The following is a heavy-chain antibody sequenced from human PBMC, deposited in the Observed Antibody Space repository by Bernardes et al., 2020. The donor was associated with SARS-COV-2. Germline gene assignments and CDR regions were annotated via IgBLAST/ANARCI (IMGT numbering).Heavy chain of an antibody. D-gene: IGHD3-22*01. CDR2: INHLGST. J-gene: IGHJ5*02. CDR1: GGSFNGIY. V-gene: IGHV4-34*01. CDR3: ASGGDDYSGYFFDP. Sequence: SETLSLTCGVSGGSFNGIYWTWIRQFPGRGLEWIGEINHLGSTHSNPSLKSRVTISLDTSKNHFSLKLTSVTAADTAIYYCASGGDDYSGYFFDPWGQGTLVTVSS.